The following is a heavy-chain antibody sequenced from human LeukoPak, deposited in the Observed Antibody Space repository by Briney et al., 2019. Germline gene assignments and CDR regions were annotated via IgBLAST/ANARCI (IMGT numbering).Heavy chain of an antibody. V-gene: IGHV3-23*01. Sequence: GGSLRLSCAASGFTFSSYAMSWVRQAPGKGLEWVSAISGSGGSTYYADSVKGRFTISRDNSKSTLYLQMNSLRAEDTAVYYCAKGYSYGQYYFDYWGQGTLVTVSS. CDR3: AKGYSYGQYYFDY. CDR2: ISGSGGST. J-gene: IGHJ4*02. D-gene: IGHD5-18*01. CDR1: GFTFSSYA.